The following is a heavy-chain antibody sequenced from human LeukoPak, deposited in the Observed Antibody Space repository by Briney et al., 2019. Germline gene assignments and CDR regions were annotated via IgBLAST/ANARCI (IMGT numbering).Heavy chain of an antibody. CDR1: GGSISSYY. Sequence: SETLSLTCTVSGGSISSYYWSWIRQPPGKGLEWIGYIYYSGSTNYNPSLKSRVTISVDTSKNQFSLKLSSVTAADTAVYYCARDSSSQTVYYYYMDVWGKGTTVTVSS. D-gene: IGHD6-6*01. CDR3: ARDSSSQTVYYYYMDV. V-gene: IGHV4-59*01. CDR2: IYYSGST. J-gene: IGHJ6*03.